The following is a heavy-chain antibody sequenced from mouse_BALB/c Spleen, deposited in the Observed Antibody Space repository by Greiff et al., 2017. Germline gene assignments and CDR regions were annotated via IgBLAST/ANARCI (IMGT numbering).Heavy chain of an antibody. CDR3: ARDGSHWYFDV. Sequence: EVKVVESGGGLVKPGGSLKLSCAASGFTFSSYAMSWVRQSPEKRLEWVAEISSGGSYTYYPDTVTGRFTISRDNAKNTLYLEMSSLRSEDTAMYYCARDGSHWYFDVWGAGTTVTVSS. CDR1: GFTFSSYA. J-gene: IGHJ1*01. CDR2: ISSGGSYT. V-gene: IGHV5-9-4*01. D-gene: IGHD2-2*01.